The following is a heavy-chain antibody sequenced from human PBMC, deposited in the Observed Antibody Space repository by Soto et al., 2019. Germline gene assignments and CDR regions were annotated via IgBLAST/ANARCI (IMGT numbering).Heavy chain of an antibody. CDR3: IKYGAD. J-gene: IGHJ4*02. Sequence: EVHLVESGGGLVQPGGSLRLSCAASGFTFSTYYMHWVRQAPGKGLEWVSRINIDGSFTTYTESVKGRFTIFRDNAKNTLYLQMNILRDEDTAVYYCIKYGADWGQGTLVTVSS. D-gene: IGHD1-26*01. V-gene: IGHV3-74*03. CDR2: INIDGSFT. CDR1: GFTFSTYY.